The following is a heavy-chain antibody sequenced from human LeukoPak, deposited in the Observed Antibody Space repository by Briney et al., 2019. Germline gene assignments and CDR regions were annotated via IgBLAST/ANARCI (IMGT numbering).Heavy chain of an antibody. Sequence: GASVKVSCKASGYTFSSYGISWVRQAPGQGPEWMGWLSGYDGDTNYAQNFQGRVTLTTDTSTSTAYMELRSLRSDDTAFYYCARGNKVEAGSGFDYWGQGTMVTVSS. CDR3: ARGNKVEAGSGFDY. J-gene: IGHJ4*02. CDR2: LSGYDGDT. V-gene: IGHV1-18*01. CDR1: GYTFSSYG. D-gene: IGHD6-13*01.